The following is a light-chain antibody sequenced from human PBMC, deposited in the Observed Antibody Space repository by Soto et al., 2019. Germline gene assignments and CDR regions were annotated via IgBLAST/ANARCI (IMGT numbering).Light chain of an antibody. J-gene: IGKJ1*01. CDR1: QSIDNW. CDR2: KAS. Sequence: DIQMTQSPSTLSASVGDRVTITCRASQSIDNWLAWYQQKPGKAPKILIYKASNLETGVPSRFSGSGSGAEFTLTISSLQPDDFATYYCKHLKTFGQGTKVEIK. V-gene: IGKV1-5*03. CDR3: KHLKT.